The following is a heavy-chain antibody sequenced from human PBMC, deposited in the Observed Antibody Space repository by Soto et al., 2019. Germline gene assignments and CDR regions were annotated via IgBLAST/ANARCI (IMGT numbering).Heavy chain of an antibody. CDR1: GFTFSSYA. CDR3: AKTESGSYRNYFDY. D-gene: IGHD1-26*01. Sequence: GGSLRLSCAASGFTFSSYAMSWVRQAPGKGLEWVSAISGSGGSTYYADSVKGRFTISRDNSKNTLYLQMNSLRAEDTVVYYCAKTESGSYRNYFDYWGQGTLVTVSS. J-gene: IGHJ4*02. V-gene: IGHV3-23*01. CDR2: ISGSGGST.